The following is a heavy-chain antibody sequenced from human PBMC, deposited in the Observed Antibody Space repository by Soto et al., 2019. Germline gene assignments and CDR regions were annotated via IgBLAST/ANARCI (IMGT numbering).Heavy chain of an antibody. CDR3: AKSTYSSGWYRIRWFDP. V-gene: IGHV3-23*01. Sequence: GGSLRLSCAASGFTFSSYAMSWVRQAPGKGLEWVSAISGSGGSTYYADSVKGRFTISRDNSKNKLYLQMNSLRAEDTAVYYCAKSTYSSGWYRIRWFDPWGQGTLVTVSS. D-gene: IGHD6-19*01. J-gene: IGHJ5*02. CDR1: GFTFSSYA. CDR2: ISGSGGST.